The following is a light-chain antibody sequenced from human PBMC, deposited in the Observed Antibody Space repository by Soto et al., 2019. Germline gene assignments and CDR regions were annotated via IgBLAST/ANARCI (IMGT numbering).Light chain of an antibody. J-gene: IGKJ1*01. Sequence: EIVMTQSPATRSGSPGERASLSFSASQSVSSNLAWYQQKPGQAPRLLIYGASTRATGIPARFSGSGSGTEFTLTISSLQSEDFAVYYCQQYNNWPRTFGQGTKVDIK. CDR2: GAS. V-gene: IGKV3-15*01. CDR1: QSVSSN. CDR3: QQYNNWPRT.